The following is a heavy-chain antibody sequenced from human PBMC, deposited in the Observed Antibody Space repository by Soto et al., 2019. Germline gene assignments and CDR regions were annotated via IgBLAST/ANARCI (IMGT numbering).Heavy chain of an antibody. J-gene: IGHJ4*02. D-gene: IGHD3-3*01. CDR2: IYYSGST. CDR1: GGSISSYY. Sequence: QVQLQESGPGLVKPSETLSLTCTVSGGSISSYYWSWIRQPPGKGLEWIGYIYYSGSTNYNPSLKSRVTISVDTSKNQFSLKLSSVTAADTAVYYCARVKGWYYDFWSGYSQTFDYWGQGTLVTVSS. V-gene: IGHV4-59*01. CDR3: ARVKGWYYDFWSGYSQTFDY.